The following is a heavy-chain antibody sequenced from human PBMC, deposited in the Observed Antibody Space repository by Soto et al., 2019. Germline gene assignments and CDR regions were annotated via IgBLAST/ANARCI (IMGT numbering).Heavy chain of an antibody. J-gene: IGHJ4*02. CDR2: INHSGTI. CDR3: ARSFRGLSLD. Sequence: QVQLQQWGPGLLKPSETLSLTCSVNGGSFSYYYWSWIRQSPGKGLEWIGEINHSGTINFNPSLKSRVTISIDTSENQFSLTLRSVTAADTAIYYCARSFRGLSLDWGQGTLVTVSS. V-gene: IGHV4-34*02. D-gene: IGHD5-12*01. CDR1: GGSFSYYY.